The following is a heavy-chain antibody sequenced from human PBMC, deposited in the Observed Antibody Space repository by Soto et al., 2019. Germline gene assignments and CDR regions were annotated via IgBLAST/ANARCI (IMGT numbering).Heavy chain of an antibody. CDR1: GGSFSGYY. J-gene: IGHJ5*02. CDR3: ARGRDYDFLTVYYNPPQIFDP. D-gene: IGHD3-9*01. CDR2: INHSGST. V-gene: IGHV4-34*01. Sequence: QVQLQQWGAGLLKPSETLSLTCAVYGGSFSGYYWSWIRQPPGKGLERIGEINHSGSTNYNPSLNSRVTISVDTSKNQFSLKLSSVTAADTAVYYCARGRDYDFLTVYYNPPQIFDPWGQGTLVTVSS.